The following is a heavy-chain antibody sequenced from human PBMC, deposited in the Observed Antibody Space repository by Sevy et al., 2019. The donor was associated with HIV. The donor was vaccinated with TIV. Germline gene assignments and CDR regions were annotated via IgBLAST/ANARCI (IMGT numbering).Heavy chain of an antibody. V-gene: IGHV3-9*01. CDR2: ISWNSGSI. Sequence: GGSLRLSCAASGFTFDDYAMHWVRQDPGKGLEWVSGISWNSGSIGYADSVKGRFTISRDNAKNSLYLQMNSLRAEDTALYYCAKAKMATIRSSVASAFDIWGQGTMVTVSS. J-gene: IGHJ3*02. D-gene: IGHD5-12*01. CDR3: AKAKMATIRSSVASAFDI. CDR1: GFTFDDYA.